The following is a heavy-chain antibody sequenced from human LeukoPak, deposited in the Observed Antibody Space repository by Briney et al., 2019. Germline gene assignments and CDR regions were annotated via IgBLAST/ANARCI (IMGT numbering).Heavy chain of an antibody. CDR1: GYTFTSYG. J-gene: IGHJ4*02. D-gene: IGHD6-19*01. Sequence: ASVKVSCKASGYTFTSYGISWVRQAPGQGLEWMGWISAYNGNTNYAQKLQGRVTMTTDTSTSTAYMELSSVTAADTAVYYCARHGGIAVAPSGYWGQGTLVTVSS. CDR2: ISAYNGNT. CDR3: ARHGGIAVAPSGY. V-gene: IGHV1-18*01.